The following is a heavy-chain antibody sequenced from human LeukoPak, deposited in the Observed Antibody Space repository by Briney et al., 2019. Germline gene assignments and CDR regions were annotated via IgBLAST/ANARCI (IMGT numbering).Heavy chain of an antibody. Sequence: PSETLSLTCAVYGGSFGGYYWSWIRQPPGKGLEWIGEINHSGSTNYNPSLKSRVTISVDTSKNQFSLKLSSVTAADTAVYYCARRKGYCSGGSCYPAKKDYYYYGMDVWGQGTTVTVSS. J-gene: IGHJ6*02. D-gene: IGHD2-15*01. CDR1: GGSFGGYY. V-gene: IGHV4-34*01. CDR3: ARRKGYCSGGSCYPAKKDYYYYGMDV. CDR2: INHSGST.